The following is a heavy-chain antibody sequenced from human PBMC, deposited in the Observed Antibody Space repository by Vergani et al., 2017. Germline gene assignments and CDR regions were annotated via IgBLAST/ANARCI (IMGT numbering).Heavy chain of an antibody. D-gene: IGHD2-15*01. CDR3: ARGAVSLASNGFDI. CDR1: GGSISSGGYY. J-gene: IGHJ3*02. CDR2: IYYSGRT. V-gene: IGHV4-31*03. Sequence: QVQLQESGPGLVKPSQTLSLTCTVSGGSISSGGYYLSWIRQHPGKGLEWIGYIYYSGRTYYNPSLKSRVTISVDTSKNQFSLKLSPVTAADTAVYYCARGAVSLASNGFDIWGQGTMVTVSS.